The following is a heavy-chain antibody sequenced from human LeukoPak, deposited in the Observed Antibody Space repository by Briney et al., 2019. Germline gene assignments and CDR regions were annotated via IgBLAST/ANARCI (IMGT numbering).Heavy chain of an antibody. V-gene: IGHV3-74*01. Sequence: LSGGSLRLSCAASDFSFITYAMSWVRQVPGKRLVWVSRINDDGSATFYADSVKGRFTISRDNAKNTLFLQINSLRAEDTAVYYCAREILAPGKTHDYWGQGTLVTVSS. CDR2: INDDGSAT. J-gene: IGHJ4*02. CDR3: AREILAPGKTHDY. CDR1: DFSFITYA.